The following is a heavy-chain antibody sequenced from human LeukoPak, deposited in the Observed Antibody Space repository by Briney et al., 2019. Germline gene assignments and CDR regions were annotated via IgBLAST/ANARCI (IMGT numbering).Heavy chain of an antibody. V-gene: IGHV5-51*01. CDR3: ASPRYYYDSSGYFPDAFDI. Sequence: HGASLQISCKGSGYNFTNYWIGWVRQLPGKGLEWMGIIYPGDSDTRYSPSFQGQVTISADKSISTAYLQWSSLKASDTAMYYCASPRYYYDSSGYFPDAFDIWGQGTMVTVSS. CDR1: GYNFTNYW. CDR2: IYPGDSDT. J-gene: IGHJ3*02. D-gene: IGHD3-22*01.